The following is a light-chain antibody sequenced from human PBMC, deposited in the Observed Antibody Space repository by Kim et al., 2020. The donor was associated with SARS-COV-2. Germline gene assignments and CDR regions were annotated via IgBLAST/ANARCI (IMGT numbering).Light chain of an antibody. CDR3: CSYAAALALV. J-gene: IGLJ2*01. Sequence: GQSITISCTGSSSDVATCNLVSYYQQHPSKAPKLIFYEVNRPPSGVSTRFSGSNSGNAASLTISGLQADDEADYYCCSYAAALALVFGGGTQLTVL. CDR1: SSDVATCNL. V-gene: IGLV2-23*02. CDR2: EVN.